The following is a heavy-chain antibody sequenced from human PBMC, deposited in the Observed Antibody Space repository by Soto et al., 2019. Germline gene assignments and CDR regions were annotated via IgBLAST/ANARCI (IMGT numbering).Heavy chain of an antibody. CDR2: INHSGST. D-gene: IGHD5-12*01. V-gene: IGHV4-34*01. J-gene: IGHJ4*02. Sequence: SETLSLTCAVYGGSFSGYYWSWIRQPPGKGLEWIGEINHSGSTNYNPSLKSRVTISVDTSKNQFSLKLSSVTAADTAVYYCARFRRDGYKWGLNFDYWGQGTLVTVS. CDR3: ARFRRDGYKWGLNFDY. CDR1: GGSFSGYY.